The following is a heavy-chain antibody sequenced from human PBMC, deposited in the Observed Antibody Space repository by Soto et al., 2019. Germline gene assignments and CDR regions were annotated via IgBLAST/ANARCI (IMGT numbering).Heavy chain of an antibody. Sequence: GGSLRLSCAASRFTFSSYAMHWVRQAPGKGLEWVAFISFDGNSKFYGDSMKGRFTISRDNSKSTLYLEMNSLRPEDTAVYLCEKDIETTDRVGYLDAWGPGTLVTVYS. CDR1: RFTFSSYA. J-gene: IGHJ5*02. CDR3: EKDIETTDRVGYLDA. CDR2: ISFDGNSK. D-gene: IGHD4-17*01. V-gene: IGHV3-30*19.